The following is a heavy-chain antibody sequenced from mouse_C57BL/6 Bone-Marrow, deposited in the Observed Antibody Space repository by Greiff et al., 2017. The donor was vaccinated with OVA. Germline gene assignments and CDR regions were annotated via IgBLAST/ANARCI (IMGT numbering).Heavy chain of an antibody. J-gene: IGHJ2*01. CDR2: IYPGDGDT. Sequence: LVEPGASVKISCKASGYAFSSSWMNWVKQRPGKGLEWIGRIYPGDGDTNYNGKFKGKATLTADKSSSTAYMQLSSLTSEDSAVYFCARNLFFDYWGQGTTLTVSS. CDR1: GYAFSSSW. V-gene: IGHV1-82*01. CDR3: ARNLFFDY.